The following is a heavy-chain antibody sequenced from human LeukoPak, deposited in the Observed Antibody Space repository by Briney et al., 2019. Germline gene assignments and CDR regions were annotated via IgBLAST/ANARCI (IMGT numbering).Heavy chain of an antibody. CDR3: ARTDSSGTNWYFDL. CDR2: IDWDDDK. J-gene: IGHJ2*01. D-gene: IGHD3-22*01. V-gene: IGHV2-70*11. CDR1: GFSLSTSGMC. Sequence: SGPALVKPTQTLTLTCTFSGFSLSTSGMCVSWIHQPPGKALEWLARIDWDDDKYYSTSLKTRLTISKDTSKNQVVLTMTNMDPVDTATYYCARTDSSGTNWYFDLWGRGTLVTVSS.